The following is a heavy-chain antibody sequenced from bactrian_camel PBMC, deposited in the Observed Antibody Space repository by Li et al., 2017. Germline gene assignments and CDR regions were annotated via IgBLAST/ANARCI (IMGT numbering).Heavy chain of an antibody. CDR2: ILSDGSNT. J-gene: IGHJ6*01. CDR1: GFTFSTYY. CDR3: AASLGVSACHTNPLREADFDN. V-gene: IGHV3-2*01. Sequence: HVQLVESGGGSVQAGGSLRLSCAASGFTFSTYYMSWVRQAPGKGLEWVSSILSDGSNTVYADSAKGRFTISKDSAQNTLYLQMNSLKPEDTAVYYCAASLGVSACHTNPLREADFDNWGQGTQVTVSS. D-gene: IGHD3*01.